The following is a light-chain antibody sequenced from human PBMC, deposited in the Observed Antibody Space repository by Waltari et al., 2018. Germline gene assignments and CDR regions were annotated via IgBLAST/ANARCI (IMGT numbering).Light chain of an antibody. CDR1: QSVSSK. Sequence: EIVMTQSPATLSVSPGERANPSCRASQSVSSKLAWYQQRPGQAPRLLIYGASTRATDIPARFSGGGSGTEFTLTISSLQSEDFAVYYCQQYNTWPPELTFGGGTKVEIK. CDR2: GAS. V-gene: IGKV3-15*01. J-gene: IGKJ4*01. CDR3: QQYNTWPPELT.